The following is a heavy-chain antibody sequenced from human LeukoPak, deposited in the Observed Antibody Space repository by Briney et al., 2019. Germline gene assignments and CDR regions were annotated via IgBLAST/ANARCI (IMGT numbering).Heavy chain of an antibody. CDR2: INHSGST. D-gene: IGHD5-18*01. CDR3: ARFSPTAMANFDY. J-gene: IGHJ4*02. V-gene: IGHV4-39*07. Sequence: PSETLSLTCTVSGGSVNSGSYYWSWIRQPPGKGLEWIGEINHSGSTNYNPSLKSRVTISVDTSKNQFSLKLSSVTAADTAVYYCARFSPTAMANFDYWGQGTLVTVSS. CDR1: GGSVNSGSYY.